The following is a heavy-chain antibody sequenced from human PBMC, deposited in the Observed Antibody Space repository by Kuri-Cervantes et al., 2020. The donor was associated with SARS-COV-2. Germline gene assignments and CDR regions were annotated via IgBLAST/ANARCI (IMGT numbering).Heavy chain of an antibody. Sequence: ESLKISCTVSGGSISSSSYYWGWIRQPPGKGLEWIGSIYYSGSTYYNPSLKSRVTISVDTSKNQFSLKLSSVTAADTAVYYCARQYCSDGSCYYYYYGMDVWGQGTTVTVSS. J-gene: IGHJ6*02. D-gene: IGHD2-15*01. CDR1: GGSISSSSYY. V-gene: IGHV4-39*01. CDR2: IYYSGST. CDR3: ARQYCSDGSCYYYYYGMDV.